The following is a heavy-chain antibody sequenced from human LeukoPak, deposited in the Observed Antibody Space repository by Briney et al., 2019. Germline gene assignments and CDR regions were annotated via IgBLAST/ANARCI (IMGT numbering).Heavy chain of an antibody. CDR1: GGSITTTTYY. J-gene: IGHJ4*02. Sequence: SETLSLTCTLSGGSITTTTYYWGWIRQPPGKGLEWIGSSYYSGNTYYNPSLKSRLTISIDTSRKQFSLKLSSVTAADTAVYYCARGFSSGSSKDPLDYFDYWGQGTLVTVSS. CDR2: SYYSGNT. D-gene: IGHD1-26*01. CDR3: ARGFSSGSSKDPLDYFDY. V-gene: IGHV4-39*01.